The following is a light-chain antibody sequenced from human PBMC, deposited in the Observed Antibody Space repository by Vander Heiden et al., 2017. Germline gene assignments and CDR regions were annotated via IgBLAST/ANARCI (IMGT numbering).Light chain of an antibody. J-gene: IGLJ2*01. V-gene: IGLV2-14*01. CDR2: RVS. Sequence: SALTQPASLSVSPGHSITISCSGTATDIGDHNYVSWYQQHPGKAPKLIIVRVSNRPSGISNRFSASKSDNTASLTISGFQAEDEAVYYCSSYSNRITWIFGGGTKLTVL. CDR3: SSYSNRITWI. CDR1: ATDIGDHNY.